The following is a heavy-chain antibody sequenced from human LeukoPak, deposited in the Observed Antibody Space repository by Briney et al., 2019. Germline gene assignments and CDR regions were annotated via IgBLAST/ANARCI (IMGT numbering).Heavy chain of an antibody. Sequence: PSETLSLTCTVSGDSISSSSYYWGWIRQPPGKGLEWIGSIYHGGSTHYNPSLKSRLTIFVDTSKNQFSLKVNSVTAADTAVYYCARNGTVTVSGTKFNYFDYWGQGTLVTVSS. CDR3: ARNGTVTVSGTKFNYFDY. V-gene: IGHV4-39*01. D-gene: IGHD4-17*01. CDR1: GDSISSSSYY. J-gene: IGHJ4*02. CDR2: IYHGGST.